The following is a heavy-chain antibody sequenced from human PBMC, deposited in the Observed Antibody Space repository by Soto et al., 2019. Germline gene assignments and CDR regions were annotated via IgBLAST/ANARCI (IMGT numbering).Heavy chain of an antibody. CDR1: GFTFSSYG. CDR2: ISYDGSNK. Sequence: QVQLVESGGGVVQPGRSPRLSCAASGFTFSSYGMHWVRQAPGKGLEWVAVISYDGSNKYYADSVKGRFTISRDNSQNTLYLQMNSLRADDTAVYYCAKAKGEGYGYYYYYRDVWGKGTTVTVSS. J-gene: IGHJ6*03. V-gene: IGHV3-30*18. D-gene: IGHD3-10*01. CDR3: AKAKGEGYGYYYYYRDV.